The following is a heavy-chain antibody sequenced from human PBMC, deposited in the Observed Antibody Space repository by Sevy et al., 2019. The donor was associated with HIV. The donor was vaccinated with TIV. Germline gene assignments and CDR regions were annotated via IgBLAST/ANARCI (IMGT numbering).Heavy chain of an antibody. V-gene: IGHV3-33*01. D-gene: IGHD2-2*02. J-gene: IGHJ6*03. CDR1: GFTFSSYG. CDR3: ARDSEQYPPVPYYCMDV. Sequence: GGSLRLSCAASGFTFSSYGMHWVRQAPGKGLEWVAVIWYDGSNKYYADSVKGRFTISRDNSKNTLYLQMNSLRADDTAVYYCARDSEQYPPVPYYCMDVWGKGTTVTVSS. CDR2: IWYDGSNK.